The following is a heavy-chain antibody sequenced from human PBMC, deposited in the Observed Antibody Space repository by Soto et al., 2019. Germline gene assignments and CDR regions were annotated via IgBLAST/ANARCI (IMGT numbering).Heavy chain of an antibody. CDR2: INSDGSDT. J-gene: IGHJ4*02. Sequence: PGGSLRLSCAASGFTFSSYWMHWVRQAPGKGLVWVPHINSDGSDTTYADSVKGRFTISRDNAKNMLYLQMNSLRAEDTAVYYCERDDIVLGIDYWGRGTLVTVSS. V-gene: IGHV3-74*01. CDR1: GFTFSSYW. D-gene: IGHD2-8*02. CDR3: ERDDIVLGIDY.